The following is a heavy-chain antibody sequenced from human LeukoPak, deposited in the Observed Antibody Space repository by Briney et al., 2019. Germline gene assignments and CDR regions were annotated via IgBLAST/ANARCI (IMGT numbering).Heavy chain of an antibody. D-gene: IGHD6-19*01. V-gene: IGHV1-2*02. CDR2: IHPNSGGT. J-gene: IGHJ4*02. CDR1: GYAFTGYY. Sequence: GASVKVSCKASGYAFTGYYIHWVRQAPGQGLEWMGWIHPNSGGTNYAQKFQGRVTMTRDTSITTASMELSSLKPDDTAVYYCARVGRQWLPGLGYWGQGTLVTVSS. CDR3: ARVGRQWLPGLGY.